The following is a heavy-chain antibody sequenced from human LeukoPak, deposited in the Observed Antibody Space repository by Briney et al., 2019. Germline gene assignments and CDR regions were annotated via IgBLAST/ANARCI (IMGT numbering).Heavy chain of an antibody. D-gene: IGHD5-18*01. CDR1: GGSFSGYY. J-gene: IGHJ4*02. V-gene: IGHV4-34*01. CDR3: ARGREEIQLWSFDY. Sequence: SETLSLTCAVYGGSFSGYYWSWIRQPPGKGLEWIGEINHSGSTNYNPSLKSRVTISVDTSKNQFSLKLSSVTAADTAVYYCARGREEIQLWSFDYWGQGTLVTVSS. CDR2: INHSGST.